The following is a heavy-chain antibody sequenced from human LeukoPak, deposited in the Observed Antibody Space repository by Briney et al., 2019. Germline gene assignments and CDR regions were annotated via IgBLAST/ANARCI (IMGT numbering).Heavy chain of an antibody. CDR2: IYYSGST. CDR1: CGSIRSYY. Sequence: SETLSLTCAVSCGSIRSYYWSWIRQPPGKGLEWIGYIYYSGSTNYNPSLKSRVTISVDTSKNQFSLKLSSVTAADTAVYYCARSTYQLGLFDPWGQGTLVTVSS. J-gene: IGHJ5*02. CDR3: ARSTYQLGLFDP. V-gene: IGHV4-59*01. D-gene: IGHD2-2*01.